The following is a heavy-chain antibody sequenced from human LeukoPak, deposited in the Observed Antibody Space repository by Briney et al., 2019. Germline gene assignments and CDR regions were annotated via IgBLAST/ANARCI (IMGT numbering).Heavy chain of an antibody. Sequence: ASVTVSFKASGYTFTGYYMHWVRQAPGQGLEWMGWINPNSGGTNYAQKFQGRVTMTGDTSISTAYMELSRLRSDDTAVYYCARGVVVVAASALGYWGQGTLVTVSS. J-gene: IGHJ4*02. CDR3: ARGVVVVAASALGY. CDR1: GYTFTGYY. V-gene: IGHV1-2*02. CDR2: INPNSGGT. D-gene: IGHD2-15*01.